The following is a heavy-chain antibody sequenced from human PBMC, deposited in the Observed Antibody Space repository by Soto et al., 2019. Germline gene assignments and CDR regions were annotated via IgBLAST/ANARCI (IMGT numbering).Heavy chain of an antibody. J-gene: IGHJ4*02. CDR1: GGSFSGYY. CDR3: ARGSMTTVQRYFDY. V-gene: IGHV4-34*01. D-gene: IGHD4-17*01. Sequence: SETLSLTCAVYGGSFSGYYWSWIRQPPGKGLEWIGEINHSGSTNYNPSLKSRVTISVDTSKNQFSLKLSSVTAADTAVYYCARGSMTTVQRYFDYWGQGTLVTVYS. CDR2: INHSGST.